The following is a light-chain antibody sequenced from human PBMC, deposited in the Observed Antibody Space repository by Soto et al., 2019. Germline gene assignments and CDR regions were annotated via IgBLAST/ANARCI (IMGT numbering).Light chain of an antibody. CDR1: RSVGTT. J-gene: IGKJ2*01. Sequence: EMVMTQSPATLSASPGERVILSCRASRSVGTTLAWYQQKPGQHPSLLLYGASTRATGIPARFSGSGSGTDFTFTISSLQSEDFDVYYCQQYNNWPDMYTFGQGTKLEIK. CDR3: QQYNNWPDMYT. V-gene: IGKV3-15*01. CDR2: GAS.